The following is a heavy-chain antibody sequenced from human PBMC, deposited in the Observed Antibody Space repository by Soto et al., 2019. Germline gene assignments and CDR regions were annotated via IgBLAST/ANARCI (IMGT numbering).Heavy chain of an antibody. D-gene: IGHD6-13*01. V-gene: IGHV4-34*01. Sequence: QVQLQQWGAGLLKPSETLSLTCSVYGGSFSGYYWSWIRQPPGKGLEWIGEINHSGSTNYNPSLKSRVTISVDTSKNQFSLKLSSVAAAETAVYYCSSLWSRSWFDYWGQGTLVTGSS. CDR2: INHSGST. CDR1: GGSFSGYY. CDR3: SSLWSRSWFDY. J-gene: IGHJ4*02.